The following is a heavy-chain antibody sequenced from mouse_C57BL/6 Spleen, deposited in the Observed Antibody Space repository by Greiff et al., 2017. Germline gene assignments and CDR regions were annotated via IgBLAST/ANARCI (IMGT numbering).Heavy chain of an antibody. CDR2: IDPSDSYT. CDR3: ARRCNYGGWYYFGY. V-gene: IGHV1-50*01. CDR1: GYPFTSYW. Sequence: QQSCKASGYPFTSYWMQWVKPRSGQGLAWIGEIDPSDSYTKYNQKFKGKATFTVDTTSSTDYMQLSSLNSADSAVYYCARRCNYGGWYYFGYWGQGTTLTVSS. J-gene: IGHJ2*01. D-gene: IGHD2-1*01.